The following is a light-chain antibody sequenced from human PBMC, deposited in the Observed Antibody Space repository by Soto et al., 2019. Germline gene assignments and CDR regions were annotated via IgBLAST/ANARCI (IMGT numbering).Light chain of an antibody. CDR2: DAS. CDR1: QKISSY. V-gene: IGKV3-11*01. Sequence: EIALTQSPGTLSLSPGERATLSCRASQKISSYLAWYQQKPGQAPRLLIYDASNRATGIPARFSGSGSGTDFTLTISSLEPEDFAVYYYQQRSNWPPLTFGGGNKVEIK. J-gene: IGKJ4*01. CDR3: QQRSNWPPLT.